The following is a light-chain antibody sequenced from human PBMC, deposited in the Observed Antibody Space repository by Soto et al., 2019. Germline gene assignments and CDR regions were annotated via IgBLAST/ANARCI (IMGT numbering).Light chain of an antibody. J-gene: IGKJ1*01. CDR3: QQYGSSPT. V-gene: IGKV3-20*01. CDR2: LTS. Sequence: EIVLTQSPATLSSFPGDRVTLSCRASQGVNTRLAWYQHRPGQAPRLLIYLTSNRAAGIPARFSGSGSGTDFTLTISRLEPEDFAVYYCQQYGSSPTFGQGTKVDIK. CDR1: QGVNTR.